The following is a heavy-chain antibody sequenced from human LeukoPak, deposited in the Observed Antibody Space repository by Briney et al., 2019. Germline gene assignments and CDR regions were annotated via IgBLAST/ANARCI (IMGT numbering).Heavy chain of an antibody. D-gene: IGHD3-10*01. Sequence: SETLSLTCTVSGGSISSYYWSWIRQPAGKGLEWIGRIYTSGSTNYNPSLKSRVTMSVDTSKNQFSLKLSSVTAADTAVYYCARTMVRGSGNWSDPWGQGTLVTVSS. CDR1: GGSISSYY. V-gene: IGHV4-4*07. CDR3: ARTMVRGSGNWSDP. CDR2: IYTSGST. J-gene: IGHJ5*02.